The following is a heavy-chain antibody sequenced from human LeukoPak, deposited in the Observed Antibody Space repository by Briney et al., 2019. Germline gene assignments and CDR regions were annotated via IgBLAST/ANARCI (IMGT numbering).Heavy chain of an antibody. CDR2: INHSGST. J-gene: IGHJ6*02. D-gene: IGHD3-9*01. V-gene: IGHV4-34*01. CDR3: ARVPYYDILTGYYNRGYYYYGMDV. Sequence: SETLSLTCAVYGGSFSGYYWSWIRQPPGKGLEWIGEINHSGSTNYNPSLKSRVTISVDTSKNQFSLKLSSVTTADTAVYYCARVPYYDILTGYYNRGYYYYGMDVWGQGTTVTVSS. CDR1: GGSFSGYY.